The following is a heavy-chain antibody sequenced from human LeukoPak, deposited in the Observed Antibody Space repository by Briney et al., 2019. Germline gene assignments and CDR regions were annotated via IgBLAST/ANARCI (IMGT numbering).Heavy chain of an antibody. Sequence: GGSLRLSCAASGFTFSSYGMHWVRQAPGKGLEWVAVIWYDGSNKYYADSVKGRFTISRDNSKNTLYLQMNSLRAEDTAVYYCATTPAYSSSWYFDYWGQGTLVTVSS. CDR2: IWYDGSNK. CDR1: GFTFSSYG. V-gene: IGHV3-33*01. J-gene: IGHJ4*02. D-gene: IGHD6-13*01. CDR3: ATTPAYSSSWYFDY.